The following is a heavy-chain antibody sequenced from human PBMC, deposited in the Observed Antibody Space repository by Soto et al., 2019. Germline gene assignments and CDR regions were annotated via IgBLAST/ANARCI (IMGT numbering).Heavy chain of an antibody. J-gene: IGHJ6*02. CDR1: GFTFSSYG. V-gene: IGHV3-30*03. CDR2: ISYDGSNK. D-gene: IGHD6-13*01. CDR3: AAYSSSFYYYYYGMDV. Sequence: PGGSLRLSCAASGFTFSSYGMHWVRQAPGKGLEWVAVISYDGSNKYYADSVKGRFTISRDNSKNTLYLQMNSLRAEDTAVYYCAAYSSSFYYYYYGMDVWGQGTTVTVS.